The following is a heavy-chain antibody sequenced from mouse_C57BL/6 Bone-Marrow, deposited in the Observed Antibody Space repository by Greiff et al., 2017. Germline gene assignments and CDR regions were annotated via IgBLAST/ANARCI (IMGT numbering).Heavy chain of an antibody. J-gene: IGHJ2*01. Sequence: VKLVESGPGILQPSQTLSLTCSFSGFSLSTFGMGVGWIRQPSGKGLEWLAHIWWDDDKYYNPSLKSRLTISKDTSKNQVFLKNANVDTADTATYYCARMGLLYFDDWGQGTTLTVSS. CDR3: ARMGLLYFDD. D-gene: IGHD2-1*01. CDR1: GFSLSTFGMG. V-gene: IGHV8-8*01. CDR2: IWWDDDK.